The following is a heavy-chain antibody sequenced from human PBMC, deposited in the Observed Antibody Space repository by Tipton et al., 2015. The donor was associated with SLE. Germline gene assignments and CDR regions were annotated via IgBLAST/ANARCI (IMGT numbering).Heavy chain of an antibody. D-gene: IGHD5-24*01. CDR3: ARDAKCPITSAEYFDL. J-gene: IGHJ2*01. V-gene: IGHV4-59*12. Sequence: TLSLTCTVSGGSISSYYWSWIRQPPGKGLEWIGYIYYSGNTYYNPSLKSRVTISVDTSENQFSLKLSSVTAADTAVYYCARDAKCPITSAEYFDLWGRGTQVTVSS. CDR1: GGSISSYY. CDR2: IYYSGNT.